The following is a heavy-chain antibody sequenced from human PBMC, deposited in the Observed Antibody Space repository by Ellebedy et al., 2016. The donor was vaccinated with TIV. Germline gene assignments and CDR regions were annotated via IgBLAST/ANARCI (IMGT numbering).Heavy chain of an antibody. V-gene: IGHV4-59*02. D-gene: IGHD1-1*01. J-gene: IGHJ4*02. CDR1: GDSVTRNH. CDR2: VYNGVST. CDR3: ARSLDNAYFFHY. Sequence: SETLSLXXIVSGDSVTRNHWSWLRQPPGQGLEWIGYVYNGVSTKYNASLQSRVTISVDTSKNQLSLQVTSLTAADTAIYYCARSLDNAYFFHYWGQGALVTVSS.